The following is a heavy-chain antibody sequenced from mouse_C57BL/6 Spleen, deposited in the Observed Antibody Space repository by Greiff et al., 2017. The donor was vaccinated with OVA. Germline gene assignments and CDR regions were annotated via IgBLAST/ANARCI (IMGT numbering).Heavy chain of an antibody. Sequence: VQVVESGPELVKPGASVKISCKASGYAFSSSWMNWVKQRPGKGLEWIGRIYPGDGDTNYNGKFKGKATLTADKSSSTAYMQLSSLTSEDSAVYFCARWGRDWYFDVWGTGTTVTVSS. J-gene: IGHJ1*03. CDR2: IYPGDGDT. V-gene: IGHV1-82*01. CDR3: ARWGRDWYFDV. D-gene: IGHD3-3*01. CDR1: GYAFSSSW.